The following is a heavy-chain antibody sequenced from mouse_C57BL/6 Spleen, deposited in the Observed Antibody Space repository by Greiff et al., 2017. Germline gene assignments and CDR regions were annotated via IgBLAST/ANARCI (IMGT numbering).Heavy chain of an antibody. D-gene: IGHD1-1*01. CDR2: IHPNSGST. CDR3: ARTLDGSSQGYFDY. J-gene: IGHJ2*01. CDR1: GYTFTSYW. Sequence: QVQLQQPGAELVKPGASVKLSCKASGYTFTSYWMHWVKQRPGQGLEWIGMIHPNSGSTNYNEKFKSKATLTVDKSSSTAYMQLSSLTSEDSAVYYCARTLDGSSQGYFDYWGQGTTLTVSS. V-gene: IGHV1-64*01.